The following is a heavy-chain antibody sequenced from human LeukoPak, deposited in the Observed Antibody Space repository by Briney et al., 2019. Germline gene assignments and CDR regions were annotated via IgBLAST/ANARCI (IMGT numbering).Heavy chain of an antibody. V-gene: IGHV1-18*01. D-gene: IGHD4-23*01. CDR3: ARQGYSGHSQGAADY. CDR1: GYTFTSYG. CDR2: ISAYNGNT. J-gene: IGHJ4*02. Sequence: ASVKVSCKASGYTFTSYGISWVRQAPGQGLEWMGWISAYNGNTNYAQKLQGRVTMTTDTSTSTAHMELRSLTSDDTAVYYCARQGYSGHSQGAADYWGQGTLVTVSS.